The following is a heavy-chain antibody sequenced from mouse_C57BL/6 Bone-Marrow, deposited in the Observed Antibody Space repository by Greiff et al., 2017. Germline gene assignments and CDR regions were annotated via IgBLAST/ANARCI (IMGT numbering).Heavy chain of an antibody. CDR3: ARATSDFDY. Sequence: EVQLQESGGGLVKPGGSLKLSCAASGFTFSSYAMSWVRQTPEKRLEWVATISDGGSYPSYPDNVKGRFTIAGNNAKNHLYLQMSHLKSADTAMYYCARATSDFDYWGQGTTLTVSS. CDR1: GFTFSSYA. J-gene: IGHJ2*01. CDR2: ISDGGSYP. V-gene: IGHV5-4*01.